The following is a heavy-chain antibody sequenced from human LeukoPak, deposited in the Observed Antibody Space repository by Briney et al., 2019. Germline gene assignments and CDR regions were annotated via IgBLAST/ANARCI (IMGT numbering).Heavy chain of an antibody. CDR3: AKNRGLSGYDSYFDY. J-gene: IGHJ4*02. Sequence: GGSLRLSCAASGFTFSSYAMSWVREAPGKGPKCVSSISANGGLTYYADSVKGRFTISRDNSKNTLFLQMNSLRAEDTAVYYCAKNRGLSGYDSYFDYWDQVGLVTVSS. CDR2: ISANGGLT. CDR1: GFTFSSYA. V-gene: IGHV3-23*01. D-gene: IGHD5-12*01.